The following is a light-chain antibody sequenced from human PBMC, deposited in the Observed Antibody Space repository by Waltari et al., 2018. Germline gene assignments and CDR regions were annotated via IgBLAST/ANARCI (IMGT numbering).Light chain of an antibody. CDR1: SSNIGSNT. CDR3: AAWDDSVNAWL. Sequence: QPVLSQPPSASGTLGQRVTITCSGSSSNIGSNTVNWSQQFPGAAPQLFFYHNNQRPSGVPLRFSGSKSGTSASLAISGLQSEDEADYYCAAWDDSVNAWLFGGGAKLTVL. J-gene: IGLJ3*02. CDR2: HNN. V-gene: IGLV1-44*01.